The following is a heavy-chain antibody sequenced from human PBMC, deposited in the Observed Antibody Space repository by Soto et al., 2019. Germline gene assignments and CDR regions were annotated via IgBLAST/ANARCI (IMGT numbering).Heavy chain of an antibody. CDR1: GGSISSYY. CDR2: IYYSGST. Sequence: KPSETLSLTCTVSGGSISSYYWSWIRQPPEKGLEWIGYIYYSGSTNYSPSLKSRVTISVDTSKNQFSLKLSSVTAADTAVYYCARDSFGELSNWFAPWVQGTLVTVSS. J-gene: IGHJ5*02. V-gene: IGHV4-59*01. CDR3: ARDSFGELSNWFAP. D-gene: IGHD3-10*01.